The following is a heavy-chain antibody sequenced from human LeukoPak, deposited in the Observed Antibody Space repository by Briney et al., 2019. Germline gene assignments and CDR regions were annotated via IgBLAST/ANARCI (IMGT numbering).Heavy chain of an antibody. V-gene: IGHV1-18*01. Sequence: ASVKVSCKVSGYTFTSYGISWVRQAPGQGLEWMGWINTYNGNTNYAQKLQGRVTMTTNTSTSTAYMELKSLRSDDTAMYYCARDSSITTRAPGYWGQGTLVTVSS. CDR1: GYTFTSYG. D-gene: IGHD6-6*01. CDR2: INTYNGNT. J-gene: IGHJ4*02. CDR3: ARDSSITTRAPGY.